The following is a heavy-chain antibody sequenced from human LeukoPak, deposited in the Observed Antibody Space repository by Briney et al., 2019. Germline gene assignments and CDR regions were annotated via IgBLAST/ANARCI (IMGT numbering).Heavy chain of an antibody. Sequence: ASVKVSCKASGDTFSNYAISWVRQAPGQGLEWMARIIPIFATVNYAQKFQGRVTITADKSTTTAYMELSSLRSEDTAVYYCARADFSGAACSNWFGPWGQGALVTVSS. V-gene: IGHV1-69*06. CDR1: GDTFSNYA. J-gene: IGHJ5*02. D-gene: IGHD2-21*02. CDR2: IIPIFATV. CDR3: ARADFSGAACSNWFGP.